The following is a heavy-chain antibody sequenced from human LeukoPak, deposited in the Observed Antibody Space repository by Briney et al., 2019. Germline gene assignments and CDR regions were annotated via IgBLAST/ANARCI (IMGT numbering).Heavy chain of an antibody. CDR2: IIDNGYIT. CDR3: AKLGGQEVHNYYVAV. CDR1: GFTFSSYA. J-gene: IGHJ6*03. D-gene: IGHD3-16*01. Sequence: GGSLRLSCAASGFTFSSYAMSWVRQAPGKGLEWVSGIIDNGYITYYANSVRGRFTISRHNSKNTLFLQMNSLRAEDTAVYYCAKLGGQEVHNYYVAVWGKGTTVAVSS. V-gene: IGHV3-23*01.